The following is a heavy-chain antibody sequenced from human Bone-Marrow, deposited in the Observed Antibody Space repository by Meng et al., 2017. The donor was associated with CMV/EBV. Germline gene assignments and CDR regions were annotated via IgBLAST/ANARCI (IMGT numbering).Heavy chain of an antibody. Sequence: GGSLKLSCAASGFTFSDYYMSWIRQAPGKGLEWVSYISSSGSTIYYADSVKGRFTISRDNAKNSLYLQMNSLRAEDTAVYYCARGNWNYGHYYYYGMDVWGQGTTVTVSS. V-gene: IGHV3-11*01. D-gene: IGHD1-7*01. J-gene: IGHJ6*02. CDR2: ISSSGSTI. CDR3: ARGNWNYGHYYYYGMDV. CDR1: GFTFSDYY.